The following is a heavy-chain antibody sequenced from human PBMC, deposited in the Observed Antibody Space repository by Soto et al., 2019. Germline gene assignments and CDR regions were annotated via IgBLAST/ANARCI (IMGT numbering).Heavy chain of an antibody. CDR3: ARWAYGDYYYCCYMDV. D-gene: IGHD4-17*01. CDR2: INHSGST. J-gene: IGHJ6*03. V-gene: IGHV4-34*01. CDR1: GGSFSGYY. Sequence: QVQLQQWGAGLLKPSETLSLTCAVYGGSFSGYYWSWIRQPPGKGLEWIGEINHSGSTNYNPSLNSRVTISVDTSKNHFSLKLSSVSAADTAVYYCARWAYGDYYYCCYMDVWGKGTTVTVSS.